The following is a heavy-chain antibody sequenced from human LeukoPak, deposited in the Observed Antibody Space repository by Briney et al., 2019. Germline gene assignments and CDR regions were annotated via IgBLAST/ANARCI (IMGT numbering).Heavy chain of an antibody. CDR3: ARKIAAAGTGNWFDP. CDR2: IYYSGST. CDR1: GGSISSSSYY. Sequence: SETLSLICTVSGGSISSSSYYWGWIRQPPGKGLEWIGSIYYSGSTYYNPSLKSRVTISVDTSKNQFSLKLSSVTAADTAVYYCARKIAAAGTGNWFDPWGQGTLVTVSS. D-gene: IGHD6-13*01. V-gene: IGHV4-39*01. J-gene: IGHJ5*02.